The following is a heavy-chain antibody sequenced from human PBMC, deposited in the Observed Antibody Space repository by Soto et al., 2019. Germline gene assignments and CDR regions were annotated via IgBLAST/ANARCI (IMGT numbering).Heavy chain of an antibody. D-gene: IGHD4-17*01. V-gene: IGHV4-59*01. CDR3: ARESPDGDPGNWDAFDI. CDR1: GGSISSYY. CDR2: IYYSGST. J-gene: IGHJ3*02. Sequence: SETLSLTCTVSGGSISSYYWSWIRQPPGKGLEWIGYIYYSGSTNYNPSLKSRVTISVDTSKNQFSLKLSSVTAADTAVYYCARESPDGDPGNWDAFDIWGQGTMVTVSS.